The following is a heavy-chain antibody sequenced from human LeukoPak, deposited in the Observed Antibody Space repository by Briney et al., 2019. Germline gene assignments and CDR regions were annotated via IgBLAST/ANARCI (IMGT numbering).Heavy chain of an antibody. D-gene: IGHD4-17*01. CDR3: ARGNTVTRY. CDR1: GGSFSCYY. Sequence: SETLSLTCAVYGGSFSCYYWSWIRQPPGKGLEWIGEINHSGSTNYNPSLKSQVTISVDTSKNQFSLKLSSVTAADTAVYYCARGNTVTRYWGQGTLVTVSS. V-gene: IGHV4-34*01. J-gene: IGHJ4*02. CDR2: INHSGST.